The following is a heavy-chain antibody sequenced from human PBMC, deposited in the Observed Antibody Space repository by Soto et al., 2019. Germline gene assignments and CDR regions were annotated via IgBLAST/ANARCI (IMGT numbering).Heavy chain of an antibody. Sequence: GGSLRLSCAASGFTFSPYEMSWVRQAPGKGLEWISYISSSGSTIHYADSVKGRFSISRDNAEKSLFLQMNSLRAEDTAVYYCVREAPCSNGVCQFDYWGRGTLVTVSS. J-gene: IGHJ4*02. V-gene: IGHV3-48*03. D-gene: IGHD2-8*01. CDR1: GFTFSPYE. CDR3: VREAPCSNGVCQFDY. CDR2: ISSSGSTI.